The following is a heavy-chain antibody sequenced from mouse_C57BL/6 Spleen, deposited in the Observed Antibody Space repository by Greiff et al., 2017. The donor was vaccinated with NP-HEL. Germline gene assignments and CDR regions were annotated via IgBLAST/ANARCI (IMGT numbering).Heavy chain of an antibody. D-gene: IGHD1-1*01. CDR3: AKPSTVVAPSDWYFDV. CDR1: GFSLTSYG. J-gene: IGHJ1*03. CDR2: IWSGGST. Sequence: QVQLQQSGPGLVQPSQSLSITCTVSGFSLTSYGVHWVRQPPGKGLEWLGVIWSGGSTDYNAAFISRLSISKVNSKGQVFFKMNRLQADDTAIYYCAKPSTVVAPSDWYFDVWGTGTTVTVSS. V-gene: IGHV2-4*01.